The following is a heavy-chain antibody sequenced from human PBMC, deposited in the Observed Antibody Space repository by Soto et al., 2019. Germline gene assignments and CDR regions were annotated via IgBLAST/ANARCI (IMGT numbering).Heavy chain of an antibody. CDR1: GFTFSSYS. V-gene: IGHV3-21*01. CDR3: ARDQRFLEWLARPYYYYYMDV. CDR2: ISSSSSYI. D-gene: IGHD3-3*01. J-gene: IGHJ6*03. Sequence: GGSLRLSCAASGFTFSSYSMNWVRQAPGKGLEWVSSISSSSSYIYYADSVKGRFTISRDNAKNSRYLQMNSLRAEDTAVYYCARDQRFLEWLARPYYYYYMDVWGKGTTVTVSS.